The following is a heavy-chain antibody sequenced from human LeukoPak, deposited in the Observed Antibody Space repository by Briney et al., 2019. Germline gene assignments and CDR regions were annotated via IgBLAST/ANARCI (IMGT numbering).Heavy chain of an antibody. CDR2: ISTSSSTI. CDR1: GFTFSTYG. V-gene: IGHV3-48*02. J-gene: IGHJ4*02. CDR3: AGGRPGGY. Sequence: PGGSLRLSCAASGFTFSTYGMNWVRQAPGKGLEWVSYISTSSSTIYYADSVKGRFTISRDNVKNSLYLQMNSLRDEDTAVYYCAGGRPGGYWGQGTLVTVSS. D-gene: IGHD3-16*01.